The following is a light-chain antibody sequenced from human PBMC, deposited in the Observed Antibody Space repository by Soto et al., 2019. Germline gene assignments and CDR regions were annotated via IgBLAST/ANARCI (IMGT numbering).Light chain of an antibody. CDR3: AVWDDSLNGVV. CDR1: SSNIGSNT. J-gene: IGLJ2*01. Sequence: QSVLTQPPSASGTPGQRVTISCSGSSSNIGSNTVNWYQQLPGTAPKLFIYSNNQRPSGVPDRFSGSKSGTSASLAINGLQSEDEADYYCAVWDDSLNGVVFGGGTKLTVL. V-gene: IGLV1-44*01. CDR2: SNN.